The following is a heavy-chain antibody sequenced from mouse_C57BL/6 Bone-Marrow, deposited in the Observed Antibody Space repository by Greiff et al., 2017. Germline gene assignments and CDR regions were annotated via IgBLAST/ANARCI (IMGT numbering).Heavy chain of an antibody. Sequence: VQLQQPGAELVKPGASVKLSCKASGYTFTSYWMHWVQQRPGRGLEWIGRIDPNSGGTKYNEKFKGKATLTVDKPASTAYMQLSSLTSEDSAAYDWARGATTVVADFDYWGQGTTLTVSS. J-gene: IGHJ2*01. D-gene: IGHD1-1*01. CDR1: GYTFTSYW. CDR3: ARGATTVVADFDY. CDR2: IDPNSGGT. V-gene: IGHV1-72*01.